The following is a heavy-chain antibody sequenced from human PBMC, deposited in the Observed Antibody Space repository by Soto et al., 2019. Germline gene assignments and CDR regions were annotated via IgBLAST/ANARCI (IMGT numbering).Heavy chain of an antibody. V-gene: IGHV3-30*18. J-gene: IGHJ4*02. CDR2: ISYDGSNK. D-gene: IGHD6-19*01. Sequence: QVQLVESGGGVVQPGRSLRLSCAASGFTFSSYGMHWVRQAPGKGLEWVAVISYDGSNKYYADSVKGRFTISRDNSKNXXYLQMNGLRAEDTAVYYCAKDGSSGWHWIETRFDYWGQGTLVTVSS. CDR3: AKDGSSGWHWIETRFDY. CDR1: GFTFSSYG.